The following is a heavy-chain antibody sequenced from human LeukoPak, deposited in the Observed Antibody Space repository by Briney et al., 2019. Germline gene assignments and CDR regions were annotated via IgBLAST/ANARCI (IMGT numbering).Heavy chain of an antibody. J-gene: IGHJ6*02. CDR1: GFTFSAFE. CDR2: ISYDGSHK. D-gene: IGHD1-1*01. Sequence: GGSLRLSCAASGFTFSAFEMYWVRQAPGKGLEWVAVISYDGSHKYYADSVKGRLTISRDNANNTLYLQMNSLRNDDTGVYYCASGGGLLDDHHGMDVWGQGTTVTISS. V-gene: IGHV3-30-3*01. CDR3: ASGGGLLDDHHGMDV.